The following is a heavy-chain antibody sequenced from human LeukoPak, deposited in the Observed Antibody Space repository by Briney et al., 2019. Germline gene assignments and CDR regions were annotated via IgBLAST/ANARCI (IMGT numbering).Heavy chain of an antibody. Sequence: ASVKVSCKASGYTFTSYIISWVRQAPGQGLEWMGWINAYNGNTDYAQRVQGRVTMTTDTSTSTAYMELRSLRSDDPAVYYCARDRHIAAAVYYYYMDVWGKGTPVTVSS. CDR2: INAYNGNT. J-gene: IGHJ6*03. D-gene: IGHD6-13*01. V-gene: IGHV1-18*01. CDR1: GYTFTSYI. CDR3: ARDRHIAAAVYYYYMDV.